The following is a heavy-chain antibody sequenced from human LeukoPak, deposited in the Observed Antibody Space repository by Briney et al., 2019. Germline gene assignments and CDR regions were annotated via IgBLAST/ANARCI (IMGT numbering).Heavy chain of an antibody. J-gene: IGHJ4*02. CDR2: IHYSGST. D-gene: IGHD3-22*01. Sequence: SETLSLTCTVSGGSLSNITYYWGWIRQPPGEGREWIGSIHYSGSTYDNPSFKSRVTISVDTSKNQFSLKLNSVTAADTAVYYCARRGLGYYDYWGQGILVTVSS. V-gene: IGHV4-39*07. CDR1: GGSLSNITYY. CDR3: ARRGLGYYDY.